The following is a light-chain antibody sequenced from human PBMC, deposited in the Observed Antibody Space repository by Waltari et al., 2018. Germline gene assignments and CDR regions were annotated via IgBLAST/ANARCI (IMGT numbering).Light chain of an antibody. CDR1: QLLLHRDGKTY. CDR3: MQGVHLPLT. J-gene: IGKJ4*01. Sequence: DIVMTQTPLSLSVSPGQPASISCQSNQLLLHRDGKTYLYWYLKRPGPSPQLLISEVSSRFSGVPDRFSRSGSGTDFTLKISRVEAEDVGLYYCMQGVHLPLTFGGGTKVEIQ. CDR2: EVS. V-gene: IGKV2-29*03.